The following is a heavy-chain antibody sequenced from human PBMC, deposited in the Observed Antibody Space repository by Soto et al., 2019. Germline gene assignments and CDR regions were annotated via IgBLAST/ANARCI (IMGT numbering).Heavy chain of an antibody. V-gene: IGHV3-30*18. J-gene: IGHJ4*02. D-gene: IGHD6-19*01. CDR1: GFTFSTFW. CDR2: ISYDGSNK. Sequence: GGSLRLSCAASGFTFSTFWMNWVRQAPGKGLEWVAVISYDGSNKYYADSVKGRFTISRDNSKNTLYLQMNGLRAEDTAVYYCAKIRGSGPFDYWGQGTLVTVSS. CDR3: AKIRGSGPFDY.